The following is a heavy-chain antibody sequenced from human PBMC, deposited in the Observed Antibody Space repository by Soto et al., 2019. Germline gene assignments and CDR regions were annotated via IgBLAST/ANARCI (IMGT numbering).Heavy chain of an antibody. V-gene: IGHV3-15*07. J-gene: IGHJ4*01. CDR2: IKSKTDGGTT. CDR3: TTDSYSTIIIVRFDY. D-gene: IGHD3-22*01. CDR1: GFTFTNAW. Sequence: GGALRLSCAASGFTFTNAWINWVRPAPGKGLEWVGRIKSKTDGGTTDYAEPVKGRFAISRDDSNNMVYLQMNSLKIEDTAVYYCTTDSYSTIIIVRFDYWGHGTLVTVSS.